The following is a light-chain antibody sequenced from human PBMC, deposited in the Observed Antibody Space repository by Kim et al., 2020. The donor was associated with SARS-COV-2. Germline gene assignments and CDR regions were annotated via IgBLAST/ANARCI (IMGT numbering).Light chain of an antibody. CDR3: QQYDNVPIT. Sequence: ASVGDRVTITCQASQDIKNYLKWYQQQPGEAPKALIYDASNLETGVPSRFSGGGSGTDFSFTISSLQPEDFGTYYCQQYDNVPITFGQGTRLEIK. CDR1: QDIKNY. V-gene: IGKV1-33*01. J-gene: IGKJ5*01. CDR2: DAS.